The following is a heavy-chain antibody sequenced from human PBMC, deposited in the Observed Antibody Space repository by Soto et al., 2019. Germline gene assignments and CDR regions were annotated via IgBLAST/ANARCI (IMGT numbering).Heavy chain of an antibody. D-gene: IGHD2-21*02. CDR2: IYWDDDK. CDR3: DPRQTQRGGGCYSGFDY. J-gene: IGHJ4*02. CDR1: GFSLSTSRVG. V-gene: IGHV2-5*02. Sequence: QITFKESGPTLVKPTQTLTMTCTFSGFSLSTSRVGVGWIRQPPGQALEWLALIYWDDDKRYSASLKSRLTTTEDHPQIQVVLTITNLDPVDTASYYCDPRQTQRGGGCYSGFDYWRQGPLVTFAA.